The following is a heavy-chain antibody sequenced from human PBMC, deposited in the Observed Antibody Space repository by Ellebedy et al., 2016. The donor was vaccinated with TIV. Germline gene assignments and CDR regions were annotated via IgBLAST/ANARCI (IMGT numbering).Heavy chain of an antibody. CDR1: GYTFTSYG. CDR2: ISAYNGNT. Sequence: ASVKVSXXASGYTFTSYGISWVRQAPGQGLEWMGWISAYNGNTNYAQKLQGRVTMTTDTSTSTAYMELRSLRSDDTAVYYCARGGYCSSTSCRNYYYYYMDVWGKGTTVTVSS. V-gene: IGHV1-18*01. J-gene: IGHJ6*03. D-gene: IGHD2-2*01. CDR3: ARGGYCSSTSCRNYYYYYMDV.